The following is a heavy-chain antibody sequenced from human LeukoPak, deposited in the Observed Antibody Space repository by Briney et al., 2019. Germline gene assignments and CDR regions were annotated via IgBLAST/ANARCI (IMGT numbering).Heavy chain of an antibody. Sequence: GGSLRLSRAASGFTFSSYAMSWVRQAPGKGLEWVSAISGSGGSTYYADSVKGRFTISRDNSKNTLYLQMNSLRAEDTAVYYCAKPQAYCGGDCSSQFDSWGQGTLVTVSS. D-gene: IGHD2-21*02. CDR3: AKPQAYCGGDCSSQFDS. J-gene: IGHJ4*02. V-gene: IGHV3-23*01. CDR2: ISGSGGST. CDR1: GFTFSSYA.